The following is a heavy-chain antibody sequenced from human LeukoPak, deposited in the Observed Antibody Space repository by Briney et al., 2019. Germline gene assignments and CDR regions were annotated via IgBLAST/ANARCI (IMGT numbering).Heavy chain of an antibody. V-gene: IGHV4-39*01. Sequence: SETLSLTCTVSGGSINSGTYFWGWIRQPPGKGLEWIGSIYYSGGTYYTPSLKSRVTISVDTSKIQFSLKLSSVTAADTAVYYCARGLTYEAFDIWGQGTMVTVSS. D-gene: IGHD4/OR15-4a*01. CDR3: ARGLTYEAFDI. CDR2: IYYSGGT. CDR1: GGSINSGTYF. J-gene: IGHJ3*02.